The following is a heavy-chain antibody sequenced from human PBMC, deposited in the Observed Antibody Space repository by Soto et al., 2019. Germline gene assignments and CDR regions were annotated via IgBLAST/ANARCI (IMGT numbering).Heavy chain of an antibody. D-gene: IGHD3-10*01. Sequence: GGSLRLSCETSGFPFGIYTMNWVRQAPGKGLEWVSSISSSGTYIDYADSVEGRFAISRDDAENSVFLEMTSLRVDDTAVYYCAREGNYHEFWGQGTLVTVSS. J-gene: IGHJ4*02. V-gene: IGHV3-21*01. CDR1: GFPFGIYT. CDR3: AREGNYHEF. CDR2: ISSSGTYI.